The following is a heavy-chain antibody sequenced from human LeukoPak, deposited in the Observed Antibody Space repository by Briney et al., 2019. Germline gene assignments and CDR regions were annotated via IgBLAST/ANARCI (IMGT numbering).Heavy chain of an antibody. CDR2: IYTSGTT. CDR3: AREITGTTEYFDS. Sequence: PSETLSLTCNESGGPISNYYWSWIRQPAGKGLEWIGRIYTSGTTHYNPSLRSRVTMSVDTSKNQFSLKLTSVTAADTAVYYCAREITGTTEYFDSWGQGTLVTV. D-gene: IGHD1/OR15-1a*01. V-gene: IGHV4-4*07. J-gene: IGHJ4*02. CDR1: GGPISNYY.